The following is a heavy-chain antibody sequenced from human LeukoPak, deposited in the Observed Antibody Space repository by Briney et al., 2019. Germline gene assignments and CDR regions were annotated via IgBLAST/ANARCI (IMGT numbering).Heavy chain of an antibody. Sequence: GRSLRLSCAASGFTFSSHAMHWVRQAPGKGLEWVAVISYDGSNKYYADSVKGRFTISRDNSKNTLYLQMNSLRAEDTAVYYCARVGSYSFDYWGQGTLVTVSS. J-gene: IGHJ4*02. V-gene: IGHV3-30-3*01. CDR3: ARVGSYSFDY. CDR2: ISYDGSNK. D-gene: IGHD1-26*01. CDR1: GFTFSSHA.